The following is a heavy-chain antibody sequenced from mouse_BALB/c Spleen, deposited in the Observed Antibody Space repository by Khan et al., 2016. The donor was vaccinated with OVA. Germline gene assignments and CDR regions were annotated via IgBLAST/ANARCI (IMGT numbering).Heavy chain of an antibody. V-gene: IGHV1-61*01. CDR3: ARSVMEAMDY. J-gene: IGHJ4*01. CDR2: IDPSDSET. Sequence: QVQLQQSGAELVRPGASVKLSCKASAYIFTDYWMNWVKQRPGQGLEWIGMIDPSDSETHYNQIFKDKSTLTVDKSSSTAYMQLSSLPSEDSAVSYCARSVMEAMDYWEQGTSVTVSS. CDR1: AYIFTDYW.